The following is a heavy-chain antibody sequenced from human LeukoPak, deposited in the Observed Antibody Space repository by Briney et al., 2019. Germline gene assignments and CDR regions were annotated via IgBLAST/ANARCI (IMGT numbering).Heavy chain of an antibody. CDR2: IKQDGSEK. J-gene: IGHJ4*02. V-gene: IGHV3-7*02. Sequence: GGSLRLSCPASGFTFSKCWMSWVRQAPGKGLEWVANIKQDGSEKHYVDSVKGRFTISRDNAKNSLYLQMNSLRAEDTAVYYCAGHGGTGYSSSWYFCWGQGTLVTVSS. D-gene: IGHD6-13*01. CDR3: AGHGGTGYSSSWYFC. CDR1: GFTFSKCW.